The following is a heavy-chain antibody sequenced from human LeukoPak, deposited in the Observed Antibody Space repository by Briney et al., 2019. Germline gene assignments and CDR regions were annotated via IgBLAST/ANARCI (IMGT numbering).Heavy chain of an antibody. Sequence: ASVKVPCKASGYTFTGYYMHWVRQAPGQGLEWMGWINPNSGGTNYAQKFQGRVTMTRDTSISTAYMELSRLRSDDTAVYYCARDLSYCGGDCYPRADYWGQGTLVTVSS. D-gene: IGHD2-21*02. J-gene: IGHJ4*02. CDR1: GYTFTGYY. CDR2: INPNSGGT. V-gene: IGHV1-2*02. CDR3: ARDLSYCGGDCYPRADY.